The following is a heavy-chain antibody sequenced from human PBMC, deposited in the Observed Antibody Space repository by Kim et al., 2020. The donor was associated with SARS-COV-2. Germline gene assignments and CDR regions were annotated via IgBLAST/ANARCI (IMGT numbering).Heavy chain of an antibody. CDR3: ARDTPYDYVWGSYRF. CDR2: IYHSGST. Sequence: SETLSLTCTVSGYSISSGYYWGWIRQPPGKGLEWIGSIYHSGSTYYNPSLKSRVTISVDTSKNQFSLKLSSVTAADTAVYYCARDTPYDYVWGSYRFWGQGTLVTVSS. V-gene: IGHV4-38-2*02. CDR1: GYSISSGYY. J-gene: IGHJ4*02. D-gene: IGHD3-16*02.